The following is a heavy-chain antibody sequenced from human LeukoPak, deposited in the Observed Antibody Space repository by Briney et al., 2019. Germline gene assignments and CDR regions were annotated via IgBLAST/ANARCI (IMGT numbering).Heavy chain of an antibody. D-gene: IGHD6-19*01. CDR2: ISYDGSNK. Sequence: PGGSLRLSCAASGFTFSSYAMHWVRQAPGKGLEWVAVISYDGSNKYYADSVKGRFTISRDNSKDTPYLQMNSLRAEDTAVYYCARGVWYSSGWYFDYWGQGTLVSVSS. V-gene: IGHV3-30*04. J-gene: IGHJ4*02. CDR1: GFTFSSYA. CDR3: ARGVWYSSGWYFDY.